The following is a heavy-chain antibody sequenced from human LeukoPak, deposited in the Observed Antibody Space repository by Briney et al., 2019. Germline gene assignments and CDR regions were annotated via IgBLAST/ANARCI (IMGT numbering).Heavy chain of an antibody. V-gene: IGHV3-23*01. D-gene: IGHD6-6*01. CDR1: GFTFSSYA. Sequence: GGSLRLSCAASGFTFSSYAMSWVRQAPGKGLEWVSAISGSGGSTYYADSVKGRFAISRDNSKNTLYLQMNSLRAEDTAVYYCAKASVSSQGDYYMDVWGKGTTVTVSS. CDR3: AKASVSSQGDYYMDV. CDR2: ISGSGGST. J-gene: IGHJ6*03.